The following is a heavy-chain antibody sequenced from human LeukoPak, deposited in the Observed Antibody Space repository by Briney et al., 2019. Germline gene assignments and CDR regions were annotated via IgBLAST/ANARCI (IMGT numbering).Heavy chain of an antibody. V-gene: IGHV1-3*01. CDR2: INAGNGNT. D-gene: IGHD2-2*01. J-gene: IGHJ5*02. CDR1: GYTLTSYA. CDR3: ARDRIVVVPAARERGWFDP. Sequence: GASVKVSCKASGYTLTSYAMHWVRQAPGQRLEWMGWINAGNGNTKYSQKFQGRVTITRDTSASTAYMELSSLRSEDTAVYYCARDRIVVVPAARERGWFDPWGQGTLVTVSS.